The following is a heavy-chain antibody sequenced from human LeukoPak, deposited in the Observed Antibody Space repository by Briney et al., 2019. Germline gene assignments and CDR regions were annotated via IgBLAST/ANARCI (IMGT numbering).Heavy chain of an antibody. CDR3: ARGRPLDAFDI. CDR1: GGSISSYY. Sequence: SETLSLTRTVSGGSISSYYWSWIRQPPGKGLEWIGYIYYSGSTNYNPSLKSRVTISVDTSKNQFSLKLSSVTAADTAVYYCARGRPLDAFDIWGQGTLVTVSS. J-gene: IGHJ3*02. V-gene: IGHV4-59*12. CDR2: IYYSGST.